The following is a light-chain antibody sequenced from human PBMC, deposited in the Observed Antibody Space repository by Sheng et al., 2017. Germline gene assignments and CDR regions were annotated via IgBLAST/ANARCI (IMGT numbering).Light chain of an antibody. Sequence: EIVLTQSPATLSLSPGERATLSCRASQSVRSYLAWYQQKPGQAPRLLIYDTSNRATGIPARFSGSGSGTEFTLTISGLQSEDFAVYYCQQYDDWPTYTFGQGTKLEI. V-gene: IGKV3-15*01. CDR2: DTS. CDR1: QSVRSY. J-gene: IGKJ2*01. CDR3: QQYDDWPTYT.